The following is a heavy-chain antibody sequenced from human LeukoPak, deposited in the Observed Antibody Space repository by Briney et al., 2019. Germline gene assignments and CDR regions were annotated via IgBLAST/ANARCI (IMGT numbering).Heavy chain of an antibody. D-gene: IGHD5-18*01. Sequence: GGSLRLSCTASQFTFSSYNMNWVRQAPGKGLEWVSSISSTSRYIYYADSVKGRFTISRDNSKNTLYLQMNSLRAEDTAVYYCAKMPRPGGLWGELGYYFDYWGQGTLVTVSS. J-gene: IGHJ4*02. CDR3: AKMPRPGGLWGELGYYFDY. CDR1: QFTFSSYN. CDR2: ISSTSRYI. V-gene: IGHV3-21*04.